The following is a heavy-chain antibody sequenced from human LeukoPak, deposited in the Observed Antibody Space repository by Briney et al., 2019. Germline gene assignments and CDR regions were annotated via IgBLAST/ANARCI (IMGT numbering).Heavy chain of an antibody. D-gene: IGHD2-8*01. CDR3: ATVESRVYYRGRTGY. V-gene: IGHV3-30*03. Sequence: GGSLRLSCVASGFRFSIFAMHWVRQAPGKGLEWVAVISYDGSQKYYADSVKGQFTISRDNSKNTVYLQINRLRPEDTAVYYCATVESRVYYRGRTGYWGQGTLVTVSS. J-gene: IGHJ4*02. CDR1: GFRFSIFA. CDR2: ISYDGSQK.